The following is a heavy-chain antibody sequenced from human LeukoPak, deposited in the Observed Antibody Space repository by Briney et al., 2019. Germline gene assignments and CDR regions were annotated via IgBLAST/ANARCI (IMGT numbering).Heavy chain of an antibody. V-gene: IGHV3-21*01. D-gene: IGHD3-22*01. CDR3: ANFYYPGGETQNYYFYHRAV. CDR1: GFTFSTYS. CDR2: ISPSSSYI. J-gene: IGHJ6*03. Sequence: GGSLRLSCAASGFTFSTYSLNWVRQAPGKGLEWVSSISPSSSYISYAASVKGRFTISRDNARNSLYLQMNSLRVEDTAVYYCANFYYPGGETQNYYFYHRAVWGKGPTVPFPS.